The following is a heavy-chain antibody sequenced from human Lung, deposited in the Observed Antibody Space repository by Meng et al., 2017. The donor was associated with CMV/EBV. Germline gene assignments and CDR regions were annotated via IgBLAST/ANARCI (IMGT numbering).Heavy chain of an antibody. CDR3: ARDLGYSSSWYFQYYSDC. CDR1: GYNFTNYY. J-gene: IGHJ4*02. V-gene: IGHV1-46*01. CDR2: INPSDNTT. Sequence: ASXXVSXKASGYNFTNYYIHWVRQAPGQGLEWMGIINPSDNTTIYAQKFQGRVTMTRDTSTSTVYMELSSLRSDDTALYYCARDLGYSSSWYFQYYSDCWXQGTLVTVSS. D-gene: IGHD6-13*01.